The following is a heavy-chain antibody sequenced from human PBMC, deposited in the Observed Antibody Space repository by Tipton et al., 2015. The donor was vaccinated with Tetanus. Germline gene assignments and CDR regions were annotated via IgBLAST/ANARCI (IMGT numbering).Heavy chain of an antibody. CDR2: ISWNSGSI. J-gene: IGHJ3*02. Sequence: SLRLSCAASGFTFDDYAMHWVRQAPGKGLEWVSGISWNSGSIGYADAVKGRITISRDNAKNSLYLQMNSLRAEDTALYYCAKEIGESPSGKDAFDIWGQGTKVTVSS. D-gene: IGHD3-10*01. V-gene: IGHV3-9*01. CDR3: AKEIGESPSGKDAFDI. CDR1: GFTFDDYA.